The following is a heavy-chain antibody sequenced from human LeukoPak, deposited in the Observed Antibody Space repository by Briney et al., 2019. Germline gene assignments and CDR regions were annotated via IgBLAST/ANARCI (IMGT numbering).Heavy chain of an antibody. D-gene: IGHD5-24*01. J-gene: IGHJ4*02. CDR3: ARGPVEMATVDGGRDFDY. CDR1: GFTFSSYS. CDR2: ISSSSSYI. V-gene: IGHV3-21*01. Sequence: PGGSLRLSCAASGFTFSSYSMNWVRQAPGKGLEWVSSISSSSSYIYYADSVKGRFTISRDNSKNTLYLQMNSLRAEDTAVYYCARGPVEMATVDGGRDFDYWGQGTLVILSS.